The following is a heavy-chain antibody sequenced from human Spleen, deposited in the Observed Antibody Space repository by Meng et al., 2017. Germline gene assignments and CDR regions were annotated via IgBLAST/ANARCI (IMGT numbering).Heavy chain of an antibody. CDR1: GFTFSSYS. CDR2: ISSNSSYI. CDR3: AKEEVPNDY. D-gene: IGHD1-1*01. Sequence: GESLKISCAASGFTFSSYSMNWVRQAPGKGLEWVSSISSNSSYIYYADSVKGRFTIYRDNSKNTLYLQMNSLRAEDTAIYYCAKEEVPNDYWGQGKRVTGSS. V-gene: IGHV3-21*04. J-gene: IGHJ4*02.